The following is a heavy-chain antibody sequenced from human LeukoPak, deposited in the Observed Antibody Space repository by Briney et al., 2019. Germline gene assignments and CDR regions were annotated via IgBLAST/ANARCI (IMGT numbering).Heavy chain of an antibody. V-gene: IGHV4-4*02. Sequence: SGTLSLTCGVSGGSLSSGNWWSWVRQPPGKGLEWIGEIFHSGSTNFNPSLKSRVTISIDKSKNQFSLEVTSVTAADTAVYYCARNAAYNLDYWGQGILVTVSS. CDR1: GGSLSSGNW. J-gene: IGHJ4*02. D-gene: IGHD1-14*01. CDR2: IFHSGST. CDR3: ARNAAYNLDY.